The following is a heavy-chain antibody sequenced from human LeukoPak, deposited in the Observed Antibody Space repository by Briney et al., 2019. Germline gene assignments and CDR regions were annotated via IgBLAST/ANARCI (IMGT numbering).Heavy chain of an antibody. CDR1: EYTFTGYY. CDR2: INPNSGGT. J-gene: IGHJ5*02. D-gene: IGHD6-13*01. V-gene: IGHV1-2*02. CDR3: ARVAAPTNWFDP. Sequence: ASVKVSCKASEYTFTGYYMHWVRQAPGQGLEWMGWINPNSGGTNYAQKFQGRVTMTRDTSISTAYMELSRLRSDDTAVYYCARVAAPTNWFDPWGQGTLVTVSS.